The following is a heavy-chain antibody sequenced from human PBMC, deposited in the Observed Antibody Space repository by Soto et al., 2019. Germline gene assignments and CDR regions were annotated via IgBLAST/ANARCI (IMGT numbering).Heavy chain of an antibody. D-gene: IGHD3-10*01. CDR3: ARDRVLGSGSRDYYYYYGMDV. CDR1: GFTFSSYG. Sequence: SLKISCAASGFTFSSYGMHWVRQAPGKGLEWVAVIWYDGSNKYYADSVKGRFTISRDNSKNTLYLQMNSLRAEDTAVYYCARDRVLGSGSRDYYYYYGMDVWGQGTTVTVSS. V-gene: IGHV3-33*01. CDR2: IWYDGSNK. J-gene: IGHJ6*02.